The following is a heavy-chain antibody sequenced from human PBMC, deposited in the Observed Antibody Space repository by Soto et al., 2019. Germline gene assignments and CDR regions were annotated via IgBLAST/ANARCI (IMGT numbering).Heavy chain of an antibody. D-gene: IGHD6-19*01. Sequence: ASVKVSCKASGYTFTSYGISWVRQAPGQGLEWMGWISAYNGNTNYAQKLQGRVTMTTDTSTSTAYMELRSLRSDDTAVYYCARGSAGYSSGWLDGLVFDPWGQGTLVTVSS. CDR1: GYTFTSYG. V-gene: IGHV1-18*01. CDR3: ARGSAGYSSGWLDGLVFDP. J-gene: IGHJ5*02. CDR2: ISAYNGNT.